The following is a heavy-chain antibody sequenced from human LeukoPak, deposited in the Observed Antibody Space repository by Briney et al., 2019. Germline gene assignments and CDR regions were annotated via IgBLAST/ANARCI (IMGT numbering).Heavy chain of an antibody. CDR1: GGTFSSYA. CDR3: ARDNDYQLLASWFDP. CDR2: IIPILGIT. Sequence: ASVKVSCKASGGTFSSYAISWVRQAPGQGLEWMGRIIPILGITTYAQKFQGRVTISADKSTTTAYMELSSLRSEDTAVYFCARDNDYQLLASWFDPWGQGTLVNVSS. V-gene: IGHV1-69*04. D-gene: IGHD2-2*01. J-gene: IGHJ5*02.